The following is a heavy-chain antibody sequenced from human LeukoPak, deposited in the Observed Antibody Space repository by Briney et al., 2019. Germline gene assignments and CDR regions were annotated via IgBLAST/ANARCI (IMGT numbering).Heavy chain of an antibody. D-gene: IGHD3-16*02. J-gene: IGHJ4*02. CDR1: GFTFSSYS. Sequence: GGSLRLSCAASGFTFSSYSMHWVRQAPGKGLEWVANIKQDGSEKYYVDSVKGRFTISRDNAKNSLYLQMNSLRAEDTAVYYCARGGVYYDYVWGSYRSNYFDYWGQGTLVTVSS. CDR2: IKQDGSEK. V-gene: IGHV3-7*01. CDR3: ARGGVYYDYVWGSYRSNYFDY.